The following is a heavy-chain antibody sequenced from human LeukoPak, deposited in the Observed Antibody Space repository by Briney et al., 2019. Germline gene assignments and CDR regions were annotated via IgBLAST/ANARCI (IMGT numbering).Heavy chain of an antibody. CDR2: INHSGST. CDR3: ARVTSSSSSDAYYFDY. D-gene: IGHD6-13*01. J-gene: IGHJ4*02. Sequence: PSETLSLTCADYGESFSGYYWSWIRQPPGKGLEWIGEINHSGSTNYNPSLKSRVTISVNTSKNQFSLKLSSVTAADTAVYYCARVTSSSSSDAYYFDYWGQGTLVTVSS. V-gene: IGHV4-34*01. CDR1: GESFSGYY.